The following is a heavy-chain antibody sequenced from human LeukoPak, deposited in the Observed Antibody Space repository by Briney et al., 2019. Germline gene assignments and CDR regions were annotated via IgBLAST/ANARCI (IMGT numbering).Heavy chain of an antibody. CDR3: ARDHSELWFGELSGGAFDI. CDR1: GYTFTTYA. D-gene: IGHD3-10*01. CDR2: INAGNGNT. V-gene: IGHV1-3*01. Sequence: VASVKVSCKASGYTFTTYALHWVRQAPGQRLEWMGWINAGNGNTKYSQKFQGRVTITRDTSASTAYMELSSLRSGDTAVYYCARDHSELWFGELSGGAFDIWGQGTMVTVSS. J-gene: IGHJ3*02.